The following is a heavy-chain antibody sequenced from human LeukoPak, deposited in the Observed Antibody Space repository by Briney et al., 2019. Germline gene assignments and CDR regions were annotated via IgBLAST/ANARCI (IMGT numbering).Heavy chain of an antibody. J-gene: IGHJ3*02. D-gene: IGHD3-3*01. V-gene: IGHV3-30-3*01. CDR1: GFTFSSYA. Sequence: GGSLRLSCAASGFTFSSYAMHWVRQAPGKGLEWVAVISYDGSNKYYADSVKGRFTISRDNSKNTLYLQMNSLRAEDTAVYYCARDFLIFGVVEAFDIWGQGTMVTVSS. CDR3: ARDFLIFGVVEAFDI. CDR2: ISYDGSNK.